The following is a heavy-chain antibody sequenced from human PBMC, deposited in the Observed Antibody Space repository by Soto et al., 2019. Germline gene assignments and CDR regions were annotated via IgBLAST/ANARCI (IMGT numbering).Heavy chain of an antibody. CDR1: GFTFSGSA. J-gene: IGHJ6*02. V-gene: IGHV3-73*01. Sequence: GGSLRLSCAASGFTFSGSAMHWVRQASGKGLEWVGRIRSKANSYATAYAASVKGRFTISRDDSKNTAYLQMNSLKTEDTAVYYCTRHTDPDYGDYYHYGMDVWGQGTTVTVSS. CDR3: TRHTDPDYGDYYHYGMDV. CDR2: IRSKANSYAT. D-gene: IGHD4-17*01.